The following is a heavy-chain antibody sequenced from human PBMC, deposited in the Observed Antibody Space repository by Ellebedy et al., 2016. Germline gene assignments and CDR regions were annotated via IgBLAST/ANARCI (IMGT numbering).Heavy chain of an antibody. CDR3: ATAGISTSGDYYYNYGMHI. J-gene: IGHJ6*02. V-gene: IGHV1-24*01. CDR2: FDHEGGKT. Sequence: ASVKVSCKVFGYTLTELSMHWVRQAPGKGLEWMGGFDHEGGKTIYAQKFQGRVTMTEDTSTDTAYMDLRSLRSEDTAVYYCATAGISTSGDYYYNYGMHIWGQGTTVTVSS. CDR1: GYTLTELS. D-gene: IGHD2-2*01.